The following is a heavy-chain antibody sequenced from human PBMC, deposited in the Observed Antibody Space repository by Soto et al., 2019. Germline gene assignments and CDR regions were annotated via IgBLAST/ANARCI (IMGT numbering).Heavy chain of an antibody. D-gene: IGHD1-26*01. Sequence: EVQLVESGGGLVQPGGSLRLSCAASGFTFSSYAMHWVRQAPGKGLEYVSAISSNGGSTYYANSVKGRFTISRDNSKNPLYLQMGSLRAEDMAVYYCARGGGSYFFDYWGQGTLGTVSS. CDR3: ARGGGSYFFDY. CDR2: ISSNGGST. CDR1: GFTFSSYA. V-gene: IGHV3-64*01. J-gene: IGHJ4*02.